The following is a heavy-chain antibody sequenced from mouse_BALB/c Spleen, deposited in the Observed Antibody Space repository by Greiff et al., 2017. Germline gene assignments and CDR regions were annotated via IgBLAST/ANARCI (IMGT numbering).Heavy chain of an antibody. V-gene: IGHV5-6-5*01. CDR3: ARGAASAWFAY. CDR2: ISSGGST. Sequence: EVQLVESGGGLVKPGGSLKLSCAASGFTFSSYAMSWVRQTPEKRLEWVASISSGGSTYYPDSAKGRFTISRDNARNILYLQMSSLRSEDTAMYYCARGAASAWFAYWGQGTLVTVSA. J-gene: IGHJ3*01. CDR1: GFTFSSYA.